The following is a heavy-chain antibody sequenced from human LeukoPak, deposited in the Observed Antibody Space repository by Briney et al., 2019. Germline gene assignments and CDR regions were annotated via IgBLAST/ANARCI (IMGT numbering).Heavy chain of an antibody. J-gene: IGHJ4*02. D-gene: IGHD6-13*01. CDR3: ARDRLAAALDY. CDR2: ISYDGSNK. CDR1: GFTFSSYA. V-gene: IGHV3-30*04. Sequence: PGGSLRLSCAASGFTFSSYAMHWVRQAPGKGLEWVAVISYDGSNKYYAGSVKGRFTISRDNSKNTLYLQMNSLRAEDTAVYYCARDRLAAALDYWGQGTLVTVSS.